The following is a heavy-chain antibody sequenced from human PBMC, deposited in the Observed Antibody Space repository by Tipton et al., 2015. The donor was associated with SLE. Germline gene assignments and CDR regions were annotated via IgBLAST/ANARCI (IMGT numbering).Heavy chain of an antibody. CDR1: GYSFTNYW. Sequence: QLVQSGAEVRKPGESLKMSCKTSGYSFTNYWIGWVRQIPGQGLEYVVIIHPGESETRYSACFQGQVTISADKSISTAYLQWVSLKASDTAMYYCARVAGSYGLGSYYIDFWGQGTLVTVSS. CDR2: IHPGESET. J-gene: IGHJ4*02. V-gene: IGHV5-51*03. CDR3: ARVAGSYGLGSYYIDF. D-gene: IGHD3-10*01.